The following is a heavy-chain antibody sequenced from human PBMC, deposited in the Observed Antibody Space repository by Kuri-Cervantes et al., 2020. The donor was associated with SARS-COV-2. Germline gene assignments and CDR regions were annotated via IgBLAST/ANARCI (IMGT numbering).Heavy chain of an antibody. CDR3: ARGIVVTFDY. CDR1: GYTITSYA. V-gene: IGHV1-3*01. J-gene: IGHJ4*02. CDR2: ISVGRQNT. Sequence: ASVKVSCKASGYTITSYAMNWLRQVPGQRPEWMGSISVGRQNTKYSQKFQGRITITRDTSASTVYMELSSLTSADTAIYYCARGIVVTFDYWGQGTLVTVSS. D-gene: IGHD3-22*01.